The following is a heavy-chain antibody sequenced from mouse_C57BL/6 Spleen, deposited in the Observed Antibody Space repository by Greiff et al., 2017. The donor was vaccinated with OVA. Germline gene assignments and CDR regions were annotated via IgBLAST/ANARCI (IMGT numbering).Heavy chain of an antibody. CDR3: ARFPCRNYDGRYAMDY. Sequence: VQLQQSGPELVKPGASVKLSCKASGYTFTSYDINWVKQRPGQGLEWIGWIYPRDGSTKYNEKFKGKATLTVDTSSSTAYMELHSLTSEDSAVYFCARFPCRNYDGRYAMDYWGQGTSVTVSS. CDR2: IYPRDGST. CDR1: GYTFTSYD. V-gene: IGHV1-85*01. D-gene: IGHD2-4*01. J-gene: IGHJ4*01.